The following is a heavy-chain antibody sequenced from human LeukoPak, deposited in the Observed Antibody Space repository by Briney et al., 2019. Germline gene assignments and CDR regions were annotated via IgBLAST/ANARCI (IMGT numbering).Heavy chain of an antibody. V-gene: IGHV4-39*07. D-gene: IGHD1-26*01. J-gene: IGHJ3*02. Sequence: SETLSLTCTVSGGSISSSSYYWGWIRQPPGKGLEWIGSIYYSGSTYYNPSLKSRVTISVDTSKNQFSLKLSSVTAADTAVYYCAREGSGSYDDIWGQGTMVTVSS. CDR2: IYYSGST. CDR3: AREGSGSYDDI. CDR1: GGSISSSSYY.